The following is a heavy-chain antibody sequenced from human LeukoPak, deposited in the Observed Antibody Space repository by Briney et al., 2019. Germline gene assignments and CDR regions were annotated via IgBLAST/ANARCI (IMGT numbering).Heavy chain of an antibody. J-gene: IGHJ4*02. Sequence: SVKVSCKASGGTFSRYTISWVRQAPGQGLEWVGGIIPMFGRANYAQKFQGRLTITADESSTTAYMELSGLRSEDTAVYYCATDASIYDSRGYYYLWWGQGTLVTVSS. D-gene: IGHD3-22*01. CDR3: ATDASIYDSRGYYYLW. CDR2: IIPMFGRA. V-gene: IGHV1-69*01. CDR1: GGTFSRYT.